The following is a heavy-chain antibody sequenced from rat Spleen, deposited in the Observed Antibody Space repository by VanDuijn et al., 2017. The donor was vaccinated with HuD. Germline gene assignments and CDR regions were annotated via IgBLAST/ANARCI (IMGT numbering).Heavy chain of an antibody. V-gene: IGHV5S10*01. D-gene: IGHD1-1*01. CDR3: ATDHSGEHY. Sequence: EVQLVESDGGLVQPGRSLKLSCAASGFTLSDYNMAWVRQAPKKGLEWVATIIYDDSRTYYRDSVKGRFTISRDNAKSTLYLQMDSLRSEDTATYYCATDHSGEHYWGQGVMVTVSS. J-gene: IGHJ2*01. CDR2: IIYDDSRT. CDR1: GFTLSDYN.